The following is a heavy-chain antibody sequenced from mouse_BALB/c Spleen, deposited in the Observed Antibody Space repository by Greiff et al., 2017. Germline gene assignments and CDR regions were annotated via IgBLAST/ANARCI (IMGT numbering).Heavy chain of an antibody. Sequence: EVQRVESGGGLVKPGGSLKLSCAASGFTFSSYAMSWVRQTPEKRLEWVASISSGGSTYYPDSVKGRFTISRDNARNILYLQMSSLRSEDTAMYYCARAYGYYAMDYWGQGTSVTVSS. CDR2: ISSGGST. J-gene: IGHJ4*01. D-gene: IGHD1-2*01. CDR3: ARAYGYYAMDY. CDR1: GFTFSSYA. V-gene: IGHV5-6-5*01.